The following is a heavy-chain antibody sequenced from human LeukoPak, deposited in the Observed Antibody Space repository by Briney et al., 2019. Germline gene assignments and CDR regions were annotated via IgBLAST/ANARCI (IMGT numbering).Heavy chain of an antibody. J-gene: IGHJ4*02. CDR3: ARLRYGSFDY. V-gene: IGHV5-51*01. CDR2: IYPGDSDT. CDR1: GYSFTNYW. Sequence: GESLQISCKGSGYSFTNYWIGWVRQMPGKGLEWMGIIYPGDSDTRYSPSFQGQVTLSAHKSISTAYLQWSSLKASDTAMYYCARLRYGSFDYWGQGTLVTVSS. D-gene: IGHD3-9*01.